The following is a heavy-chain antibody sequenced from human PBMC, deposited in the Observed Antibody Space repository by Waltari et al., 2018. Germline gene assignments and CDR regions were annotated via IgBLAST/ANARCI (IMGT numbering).Heavy chain of an antibody. J-gene: IGHJ4*02. CDR3: ASDPTLFGIRQNYFDS. CDR2: INQDGET. CDR1: GFGLSDHY. V-gene: IGHV3-7*04. Sequence: EAELVESGGTLVRPGGSLRPSCAVSGFGLSDHYMTWVRQAPGKGLEWVASINQDGETDYVDSVKGRFTISRDNAKNTLFLLLNTLGADDSGVYFCASDPTLFGIRQNYFDSWGQGTQVTVSS. D-gene: IGHD3-3*01.